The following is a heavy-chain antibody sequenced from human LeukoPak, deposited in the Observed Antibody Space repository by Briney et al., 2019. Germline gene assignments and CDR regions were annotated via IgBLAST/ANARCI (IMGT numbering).Heavy chain of an antibody. Sequence: SETLSLTCTVSGGSISSYYWSWIRQPPGKGLEWIGEIYHSGSTNYNPSLKSRVTISVDKSKNQFSLKLSSVTAADTAVYYCASSSVGSGKPRHGMDVWGQGTTVTVSS. D-gene: IGHD3-10*01. J-gene: IGHJ6*02. CDR1: GGSISSYY. CDR3: ASSSVGSGKPRHGMDV. CDR2: IYHSGST. V-gene: IGHV4-59*12.